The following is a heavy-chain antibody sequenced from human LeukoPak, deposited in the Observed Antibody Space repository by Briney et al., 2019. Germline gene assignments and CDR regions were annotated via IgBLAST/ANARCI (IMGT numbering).Heavy chain of an antibody. CDR3: VGGDY. J-gene: IGHJ4*02. V-gene: IGHV3-23*01. CDR2: ITYSGDST. Sequence: GGSLRLSCSASGFTFSSYAMNWVGKAPGKGLEWVSLITYSGDSTYYADSVKGRFTISRDNSKKTLYLQMTSLRAEDTAVYYCVGGDYWGQGTLVTVSS. CDR1: GFTFSSYA.